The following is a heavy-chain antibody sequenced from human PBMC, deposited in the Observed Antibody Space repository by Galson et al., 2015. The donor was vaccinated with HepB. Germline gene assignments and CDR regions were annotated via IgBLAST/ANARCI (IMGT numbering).Heavy chain of an antibody. Sequence: SVKVSCKVSGYTLTELSMHWVRQAPGKGLEWMGGFDPEDGETIYAQKFQGRVTMTEDTSTDTAYMELSSLRSEDTAVYYCATDSSSSVFYAFDIWGQGTMVTVSS. V-gene: IGHV1-24*01. D-gene: IGHD6-6*01. CDR1: GYTLTELS. J-gene: IGHJ3*02. CDR3: ATDSSSSVFYAFDI. CDR2: FDPEDGET.